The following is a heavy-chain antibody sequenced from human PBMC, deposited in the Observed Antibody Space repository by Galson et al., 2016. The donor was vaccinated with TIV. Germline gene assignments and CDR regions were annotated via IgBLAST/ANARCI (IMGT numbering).Heavy chain of an antibody. CDR3: ARGLWDSRFDY. J-gene: IGHJ4*02. CDR2: MSYNGNA. V-gene: IGHV4-59*01. Sequence: LSLTCTISNFPITTASYWGWIRQPPGKGLEWIGYMSYNGNANYNPSLKSRVTISIDTSKNQFSLKMSSVTAADTAVYYCARGLWDSRFDYWGQGTLVTVSS. D-gene: IGHD3-16*01. CDR1: NFPITTASY.